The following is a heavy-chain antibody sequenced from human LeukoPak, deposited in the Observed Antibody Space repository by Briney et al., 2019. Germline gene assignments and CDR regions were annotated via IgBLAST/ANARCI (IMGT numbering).Heavy chain of an antibody. Sequence: SETLSLTCAVYGGSFSGYYWSWIRQPPGKGLEWIGEINHSGGTNYNPSLKSRVTISVDTSKNQFSLKLSSVTAADTAVYYCARNSYAENAFDIWGQGTMVTVSS. CDR3: ARNSYAENAFDI. J-gene: IGHJ3*02. CDR2: INHSGGT. V-gene: IGHV4-34*01. D-gene: IGHD2-2*01. CDR1: GGSFSGYY.